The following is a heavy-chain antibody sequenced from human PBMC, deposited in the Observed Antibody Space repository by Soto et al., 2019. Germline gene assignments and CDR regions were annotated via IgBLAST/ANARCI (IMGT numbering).Heavy chain of an antibody. V-gene: IGHV1-69*01. D-gene: IGHD3-3*01. Sequence: QVQLVQSGAEVKKPGSSVKVSCKASGGTFSSYAISWVRQAPGQGLEWMGEIIPIFGTANYAQKFQGRVTITADESTSTAYMELSSLRSEDTAVYYCARDATPFDYDFWSGYWGQGTLVTVSS. J-gene: IGHJ4*02. CDR2: IIPIFGTA. CDR1: GGTFSSYA. CDR3: ARDATPFDYDFWSGY.